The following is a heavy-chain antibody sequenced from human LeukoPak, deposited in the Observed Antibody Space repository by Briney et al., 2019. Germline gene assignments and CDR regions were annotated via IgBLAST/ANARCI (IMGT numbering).Heavy chain of an antibody. D-gene: IGHD3-10*01. Sequence: SETLSLTCAVYGGSFSGYYWSWIRQPPGKGLEWIGEINHSGSTNYNPSLKSRVTISVDTSKNQFSLKLSSVTAADTAVYYCARVGITMVRGPIFRPHFFDYWGQGTLVTVSS. CDR1: GGSFSGYY. J-gene: IGHJ4*02. V-gene: IGHV4-34*01. CDR2: INHSGST. CDR3: ARVGITMVRGPIFRPHFFDY.